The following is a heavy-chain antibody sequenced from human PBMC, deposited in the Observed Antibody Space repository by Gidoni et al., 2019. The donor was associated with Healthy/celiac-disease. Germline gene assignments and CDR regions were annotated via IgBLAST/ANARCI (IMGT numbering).Heavy chain of an antibody. J-gene: IGHJ4*02. V-gene: IGHV3-9*01. D-gene: IGHD3-22*01. CDR3: AKDQFPPRFASPYYDTTFGY. CDR1: GFTFDDYA. Sequence: EVQLVESGGGLVQPGRSLRLSCAASGFTFDDYAMHWVRQAPGKGLEWVSGISWNSGSIGYADSVKGRFTISRDNAKNSLYLQMNSLRAEDTALYYCAKDQFPPRFASPYYDTTFGYWGQGTLVTVSS. CDR2: ISWNSGSI.